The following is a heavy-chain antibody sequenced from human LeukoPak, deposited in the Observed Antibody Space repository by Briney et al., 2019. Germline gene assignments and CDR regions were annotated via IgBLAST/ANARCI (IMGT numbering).Heavy chain of an antibody. CDR3: VRHCQLGNPWYYYYYMDV. V-gene: IGHV4-34*01. J-gene: IGHJ6*03. D-gene: IGHD7-27*01. CDR2: INHSGST. CDR1: GGSFSGYY. Sequence: PSETLSLSCAVYGGSFSGYYWSWIRQPPGKGLEWIGEINHSGSTNYNPSLKSRVTISVDTSKNQFSLKLSSVTAADTAVYYCVRHCQLGNPWYYYYYMDVWGKGTTVTISS.